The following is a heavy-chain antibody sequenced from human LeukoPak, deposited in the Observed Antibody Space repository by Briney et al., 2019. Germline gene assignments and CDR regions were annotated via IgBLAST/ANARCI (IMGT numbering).Heavy chain of an antibody. CDR1: GFTFNAYY. CDR2: LKPDGSEK. V-gene: IGHV3-7*01. D-gene: IGHD3-22*01. J-gene: IGHJ4*02. CDR3: AKDGDGIVDPFVY. Sequence: GGSLRLSCAASGFTFNAYYMSWVRQAPGKGLEWVASLKPDGSEKYYVDSVKGRFTISRDNAENSLYLQMNSLRAEDTAVYYCAKDGDGIVDPFVYWGQGTLVTVSS.